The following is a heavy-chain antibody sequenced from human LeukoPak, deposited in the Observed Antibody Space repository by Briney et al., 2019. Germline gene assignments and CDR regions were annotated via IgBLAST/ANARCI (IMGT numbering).Heavy chain of an antibody. CDR3: ARVFPDAFDI. CDR2: ISSSRSII. Sequence: GGSLRLSCAASGFTFRSYSINWVRQAPGKGLEWVAYISSSRSIIYYADSVKGRFTISRDNAKNSLYLQMNSLRAEDTAVYYCARVFPDAFDIWGQGTMVTVSS. CDR1: GFTFRSYS. V-gene: IGHV3-48*04. J-gene: IGHJ3*02.